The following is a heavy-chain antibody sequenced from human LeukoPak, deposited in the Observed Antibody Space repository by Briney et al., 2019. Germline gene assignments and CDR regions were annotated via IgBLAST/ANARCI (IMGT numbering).Heavy chain of an antibody. CDR3: ARESDKRRSSGPDY. D-gene: IGHD6-19*01. J-gene: IGHJ4*02. CDR1: GFTFSSYS. CDR2: ISSSGTYK. V-gene: IGHV3-21*01. Sequence: GGSLRLSCAVSGFTFSSYSMSWVRQAPGKGLEWVSYISSSGTYKYYADSVKGRFTISRDNAKNSLYLQMNSLRAEDTAVYYCARESDKRRSSGPDYWGAGTLVSVSS.